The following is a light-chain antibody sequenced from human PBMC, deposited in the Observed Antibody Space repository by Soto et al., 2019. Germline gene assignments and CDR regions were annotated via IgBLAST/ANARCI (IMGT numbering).Light chain of an antibody. CDR3: QQANNFPWT. Sequence: DIQMTQSPSSVSASVGDRVTITCRASQGISSRVAWYHQKPGTPPKLLIYAASTLQSGVPSRFSGSGSGTDFTLTISSLQPEDFATYYCQQANNFPWTFGQGTTVAIK. J-gene: IGKJ1*01. V-gene: IGKV1-12*01. CDR2: AAS. CDR1: QGISSR.